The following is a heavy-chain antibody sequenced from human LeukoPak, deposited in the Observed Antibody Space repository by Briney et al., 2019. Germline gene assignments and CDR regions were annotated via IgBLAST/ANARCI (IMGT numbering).Heavy chain of an antibody. J-gene: IGHJ4*02. CDR3: AKDLVAGYCSRHSCYPLDY. CDR1: GFTFSSYW. Sequence: GGSLRLSCAASGFTFSSYWMHWVRQAPGKGLVWVSRINSDGSSTSYADSVKGRFTISRDNAKNTLYLQMNSLRAEDTAVYYCAKDLVAGYCSRHSCYPLDYWGQGTLVTVSS. CDR2: INSDGSST. D-gene: IGHD2-15*01. V-gene: IGHV3-74*01.